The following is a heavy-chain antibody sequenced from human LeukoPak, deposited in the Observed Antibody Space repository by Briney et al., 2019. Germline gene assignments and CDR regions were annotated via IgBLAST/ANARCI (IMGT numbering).Heavy chain of an antibody. Sequence: GGSLRLSCAASGFTFSSYSMNWVRQAPGKGLEWVSSISSSSSYIYYADSVKGRFTISRDNAKNSLYLQMNSLRAEDTAVYYCARVGGSPGGGFDYWGQGTLVTVSS. D-gene: IGHD2-15*01. J-gene: IGHJ4*02. V-gene: IGHV3-21*01. CDR2: ISSSSSYI. CDR1: GFTFSSYS. CDR3: ARVGGSPGGGFDY.